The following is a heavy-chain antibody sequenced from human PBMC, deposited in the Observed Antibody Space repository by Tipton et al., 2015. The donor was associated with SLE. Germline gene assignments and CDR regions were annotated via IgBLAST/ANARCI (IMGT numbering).Heavy chain of an antibody. V-gene: IGHV4-38-2*01. Sequence: TLSLTCSVSSYSIYNGFYWGWIRQSPGKGLEWIGSIYRSGTAYYNPSLKSRVTMSVDTSKNQFSLKLSSVTAADTAVYYCATHLGGRDGFFGYWGQGALVTVSS. J-gene: IGHJ4*02. CDR2: IYRSGTA. CDR3: ATHLGGRDGFFGY. D-gene: IGHD5-24*01. CDR1: SYSIYNGFY.